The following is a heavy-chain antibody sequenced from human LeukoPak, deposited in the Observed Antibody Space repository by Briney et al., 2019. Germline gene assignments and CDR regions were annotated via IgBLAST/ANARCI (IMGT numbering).Heavy chain of an antibody. D-gene: IGHD2-2*01. Sequence: GGSLRLSCAASGFTVSSNYMSWVRQAPGKGLEWVSAIGGSTYYADSVKGRFTISRDNSKSTLFLQMNSLRTEDTAVYYCAKGGARGVPAHFDYWGQGALVTVSS. V-gene: IGHV3-53*01. CDR1: GFTVSSNY. CDR2: IGGST. CDR3: AKGGARGVPAHFDY. J-gene: IGHJ4*02.